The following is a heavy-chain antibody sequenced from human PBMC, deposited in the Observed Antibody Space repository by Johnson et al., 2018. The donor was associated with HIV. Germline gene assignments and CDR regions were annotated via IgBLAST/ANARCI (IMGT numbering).Heavy chain of an antibody. CDR2: ISGSGGST. D-gene: IGHD3-16*01. J-gene: IGHJ3*02. V-gene: IGHV3-23*04. CDR3: AKRPGGDGSNEVGFDI. CDR1: GFTFSSNA. Sequence: VQLVESGGGLVQPGGSLRLSCAASGFTFSSNAMSWVRQAPGKGLEWVSGISGSGGSTYYADSVKGRFTISRDNSKNTLYLQMNSLRAEDTAVYYCAKRPGGDGSNEVGFDIWGQGTMVTVSS.